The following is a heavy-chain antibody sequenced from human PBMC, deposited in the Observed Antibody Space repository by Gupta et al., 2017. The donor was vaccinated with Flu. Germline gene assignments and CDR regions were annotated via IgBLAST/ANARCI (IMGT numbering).Heavy chain of an antibody. D-gene: IGHD3-3*01. CDR1: GFTFSSYA. Sequence: EVQLLESGGGLVQTGGSLSLSCAASGFTFSSYAMSWVRKATGTGLEWVSAIIVSGGSTYYADSVKGRFTISRDNSKNTRYLQMNSLRAEDTAVYYCAKAGTSYGDFWSGYYDNSYYYYGMDVWGQGTTVTVSS. V-gene: IGHV3-23*01. J-gene: IGHJ6*02. CDR2: IIVSGGST. CDR3: AKAGTSYGDFWSGYYDNSYYYYGMDV.